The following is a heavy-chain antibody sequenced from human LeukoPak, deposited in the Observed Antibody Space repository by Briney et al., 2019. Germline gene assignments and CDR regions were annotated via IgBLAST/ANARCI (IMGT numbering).Heavy chain of an antibody. CDR2: ISPSGTDI. CDR3: ARGRITMVRESIGYYYYYMDV. V-gene: IGHV3-11*01. J-gene: IGHJ6*03. CDR1: GFTFTDTY. D-gene: IGHD3-10*01. Sequence: GGSLRLSCAVSGFTFTDTYMTWIRQAPGKGLESLSYISPSGTDISYADSVKGRFTISRDNAKNPLYLQMTSLRAEDTAVYYCARGRITMVRESIGYYYYYMDVWGKGTTVTISS.